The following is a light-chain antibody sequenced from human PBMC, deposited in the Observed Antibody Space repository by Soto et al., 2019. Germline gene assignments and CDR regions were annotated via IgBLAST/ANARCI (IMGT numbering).Light chain of an antibody. CDR1: QRISTW. J-gene: IGKJ1*01. CDR2: DAS. Sequence: DIQMTQSPSTLSAPIGDRVTITCRASQRISTWLAWYQQKPGKAPKLLIYDASSLESGVPSRFSGSGSRTEFTLTISSLQPDDFATYYYQQYNTYWTFGQGTKVEIK. V-gene: IGKV1-5*01. CDR3: QQYNTYWT.